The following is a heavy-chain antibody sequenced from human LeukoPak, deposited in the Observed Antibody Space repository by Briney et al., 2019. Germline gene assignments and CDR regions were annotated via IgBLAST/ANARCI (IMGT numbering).Heavy chain of an antibody. Sequence: PRGSLRLSCAASGFTFSSYAMHWVRQAPGKGLEWVAVISYDGSNKYYADSVKGRFTISRDNSKNTLYLQMNSLRAEDTAVYYCARDLALLTAYYYYGMDVWGQGTTVTVSS. J-gene: IGHJ6*02. CDR2: ISYDGSNK. CDR3: ARDLALLTAYYYYGMDV. D-gene: IGHD3-9*01. CDR1: GFTFSSYA. V-gene: IGHV3-30-3*01.